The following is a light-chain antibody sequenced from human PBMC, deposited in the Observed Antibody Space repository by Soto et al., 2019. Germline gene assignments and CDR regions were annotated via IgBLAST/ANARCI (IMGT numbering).Light chain of an antibody. V-gene: IGLV4-69*01. CDR2: LNSDGSH. Sequence: QHVLTQSPSASASLGASVKLTCTLSSGHSSYAIAWHQQQPEKGPRYLMKLNSDGSHSKGDGIPDRFSGSSSGAERYLTISSLQSEDEADYYCQTWGTGINWVFGGGTKVTVL. J-gene: IGLJ3*02. CDR3: QTWGTGINWV. CDR1: SGHSSYA.